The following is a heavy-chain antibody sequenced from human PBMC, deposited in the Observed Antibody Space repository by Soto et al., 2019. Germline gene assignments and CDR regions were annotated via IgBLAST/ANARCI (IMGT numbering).Heavy chain of an antibody. CDR3: ATKRGPTEGSSWYSWFDP. CDR2: FDPEDGET. CDR1: GYTLTELS. Sequence: ASVKVSCKVSGYTLTELSMHWVRQAPGKGLEWMGGFDPEDGETIYAQKFQGRVTMTEDTSTDTAYMELSSLRSEDTAVYYCATKRGPTEGSSWYSWFDPWGQGTLVTVSS. J-gene: IGHJ5*02. D-gene: IGHD6-13*01. V-gene: IGHV1-24*01.